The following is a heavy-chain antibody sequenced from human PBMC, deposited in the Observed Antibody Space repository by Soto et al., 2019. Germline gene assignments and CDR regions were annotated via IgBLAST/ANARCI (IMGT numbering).Heavy chain of an antibody. D-gene: IGHD6-19*01. CDR2: ISAYNGNT. J-gene: IGHJ5*02. CDR1: GYTFTSYG. V-gene: IGHV1-18*01. Sequence: GASVKVSCKASGYTFTSYGISWVRQAPGQGLEWMGWISAYNGNTNYAQKLQGRVTMTTDTSTSTAYMELRSLRSDDTAVYYCARDMRSIAVAGGVNWFDPWGQGTLVTVSS. CDR3: ARDMRSIAVAGGVNWFDP.